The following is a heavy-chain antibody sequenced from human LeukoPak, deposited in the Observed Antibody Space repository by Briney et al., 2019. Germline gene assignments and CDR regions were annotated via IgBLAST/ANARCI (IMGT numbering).Heavy chain of an antibody. V-gene: IGHV4-4*07. J-gene: IGHJ5*02. CDR1: GGSINEYY. CDR3: VRGSNWFDP. CDR2: VYTSGTTSDT. Sequence: PSETLSLTCTVSGGSINEYYWSWIRQSAGKGLEWVGRVYTSGTTSDTNSNPSLKSRVTMSVDTSNNQFSLRLTSVTAADTAIYHCVRGSNWFDPWAREPWSPSPQ.